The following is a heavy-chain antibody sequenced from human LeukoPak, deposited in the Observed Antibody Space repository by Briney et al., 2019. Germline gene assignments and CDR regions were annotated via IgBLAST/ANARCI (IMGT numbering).Heavy chain of an antibody. CDR2: INPSGGST. CDR1: GYTFTDYY. CDR3: ARARYSSAWYDY. V-gene: IGHV1-46*01. J-gene: IGHJ4*02. Sequence: ASVKVSCKASGYTFTDYYMLWVRQAPGQGLEWMGIINPSGGSTSYAQKFQGRVTMTRDTSTSTVYMELSSLRSEDTAVYYCARARYSSAWYDYWGQGTLVTVSS. D-gene: IGHD6-19*01.